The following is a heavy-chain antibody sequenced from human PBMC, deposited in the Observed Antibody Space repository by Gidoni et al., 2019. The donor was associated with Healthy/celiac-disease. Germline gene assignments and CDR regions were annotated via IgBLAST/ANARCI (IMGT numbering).Heavy chain of an antibody. Sequence: EVQLLESGGGLVQPGGSLRLSCAASGFTFSSYAMSWVRQAPGKGLEWVSAISGSGGSTYYADSVKGRFTISRDNSKNTLYLQMNSLRAEDTAVYYCAKAAAVLVLRFLEWLPNFDYWGQGTLVTVSS. D-gene: IGHD3-3*01. J-gene: IGHJ4*02. CDR1: GFTFSSYA. CDR2: ISGSGGST. V-gene: IGHV3-23*01. CDR3: AKAAAVLVLRFLEWLPNFDY.